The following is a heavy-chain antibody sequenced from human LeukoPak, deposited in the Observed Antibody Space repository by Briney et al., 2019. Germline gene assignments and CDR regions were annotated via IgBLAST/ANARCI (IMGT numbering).Heavy chain of an antibody. CDR1: GFTFSTYS. Sequence: PGGSLRLSCVASGFTFSTYSMSWVRQAPGKGLEWVSSLSSSSSYIHYADSVKGRFTISRDNAKNSLYLQMNSLRAEDTAVYYCARDKIVGATHFDYWGQGTLVTVSS. J-gene: IGHJ4*02. CDR2: LSSSSSYI. V-gene: IGHV3-21*01. D-gene: IGHD1-26*01. CDR3: ARDKIVGATHFDY.